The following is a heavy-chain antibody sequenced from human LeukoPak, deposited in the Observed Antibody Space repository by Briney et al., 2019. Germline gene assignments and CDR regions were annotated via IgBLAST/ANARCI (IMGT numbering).Heavy chain of an antibody. CDR3: ASWVGGVPAAKVEQGAFDI. V-gene: IGHV4-38-2*02. CDR1: GYSISSGYY. Sequence: PSETLSLTCTVSGYSISSGYYWGWIRQPPGKGLEWIGSIYHSGSTYYNPSLKSRVTISVDTSKNQFSLKLSSVTAADTAVYYCASWVGGVPAAKVEQGAFDIWGQGTMVTVSS. J-gene: IGHJ3*02. CDR2: IYHSGST. D-gene: IGHD2-2*01.